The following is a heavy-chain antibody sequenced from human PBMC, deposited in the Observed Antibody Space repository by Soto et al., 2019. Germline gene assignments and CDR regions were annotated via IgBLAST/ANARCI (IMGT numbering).Heavy chain of an antibody. CDR1: GGSISSGGYY. V-gene: IGHV4-31*03. J-gene: IGHJ5*02. CDR2: IYYSGST. Sequence: SETLSLTCTVSGGSISSGGYYWSWIRQHPGKGLEWIGYIYYSGSTNYNPSLKSRLTISADRSTSQVSLRLTSVTAADAAVYFCARSAASFGGASYLGAWGQGTLVTVSS. D-gene: IGHD1-26*01. CDR3: ARSAASFGGASYLGA.